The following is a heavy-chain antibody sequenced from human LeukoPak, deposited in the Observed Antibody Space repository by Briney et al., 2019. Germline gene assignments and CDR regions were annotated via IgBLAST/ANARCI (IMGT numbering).Heavy chain of an antibody. Sequence: PGRSLRLSCTASGVPFNYYGMHWVRQAPGKGLEWVAVIWYDGSYTSYADSVKGRFTISRDNSKNTVYLQMNSLRAEDTAVYYCAKDERPLVGAIKTMDSWGQGTLVTVSS. CDR2: IWYDGSYT. V-gene: IGHV3-33*06. CDR3: AKDERPLVGAIKTMDS. J-gene: IGHJ4*02. CDR1: GVPFNYYG. D-gene: IGHD1-26*01.